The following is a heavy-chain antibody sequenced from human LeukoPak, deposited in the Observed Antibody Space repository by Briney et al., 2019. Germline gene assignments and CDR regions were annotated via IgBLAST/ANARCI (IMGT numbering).Heavy chain of an antibody. Sequence: KPSETLSLTCAVSGGSFSGYYWTWIRQPPGKGLEWIGEINHSGSTNYNPSLKSRVTISVDTSRKHFSLNLSSATAADTAVYYCARGLLIPAATRYWYFDLWGRRTLVTVSS. D-gene: IGHD2-2*01. CDR1: GGSFSGYY. V-gene: IGHV4-34*01. CDR2: INHSGST. J-gene: IGHJ2*01. CDR3: ARGLLIPAATRYWYFDL.